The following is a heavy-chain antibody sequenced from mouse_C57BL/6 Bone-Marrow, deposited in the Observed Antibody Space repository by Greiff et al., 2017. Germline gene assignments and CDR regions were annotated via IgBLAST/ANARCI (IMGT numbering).Heavy chain of an antibody. Sequence: QVQLQQPGAELVKPGASVKLSCKASGYTFTSYWMHWVKQRPGQGLEWIGMIHPNSGSTNYNEKFKSKATLTVDKSSSTAYMQLSSLTSEDSVVYYCARDYGSSFAYWGQGTLVTVSA. J-gene: IGHJ3*01. D-gene: IGHD1-1*01. CDR2: IHPNSGST. CDR1: GYTFTSYW. V-gene: IGHV1-64*01. CDR3: ARDYGSSFAY.